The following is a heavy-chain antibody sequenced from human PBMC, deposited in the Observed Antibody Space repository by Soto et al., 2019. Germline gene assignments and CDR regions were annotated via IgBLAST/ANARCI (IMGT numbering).Heavy chain of an antibody. CDR1: GYTFTSYG. J-gene: IGHJ4*02. Sequence: QVQLVQSGAEVKKPGASVKVSCKASGYTFTSYGISWVRQAPGQGLEWMGWISAYNGNTNYAQKLQGRVTMTTDTSTSTAYMELRSLRSDDTAVYYCARDHHLLRYFDWLSHFDYWGQGTLVTVSS. D-gene: IGHD3-9*01. CDR3: ARDHHLLRYFDWLSHFDY. V-gene: IGHV1-18*01. CDR2: ISAYNGNT.